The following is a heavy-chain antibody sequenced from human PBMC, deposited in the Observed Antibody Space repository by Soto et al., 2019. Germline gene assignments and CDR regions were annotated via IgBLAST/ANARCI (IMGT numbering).Heavy chain of an antibody. Sequence: GGSLRLSCTASGFTFSNYSMNWVRQAPGKGLEWVSSISSDSSYIYYADSVKGRFTISRDNAKNSLSLQMNSLRAEDTAVYFCARDPIPVPMYFFDDWGQGSLVTVSS. V-gene: IGHV3-21*01. D-gene: IGHD6-19*01. CDR2: ISSDSSYI. CDR3: ARDPIPVPMYFFDD. CDR1: GFTFSNYS. J-gene: IGHJ4*02.